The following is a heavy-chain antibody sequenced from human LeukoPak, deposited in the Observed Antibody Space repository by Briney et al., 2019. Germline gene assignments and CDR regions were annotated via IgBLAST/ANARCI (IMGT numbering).Heavy chain of an antibody. D-gene: IGHD6-19*01. V-gene: IGHV1-18*01. CDR3: ARAGQWLVNDWFDP. J-gene: IGHJ5*02. CDR1: GYTFTSYG. CDR2: ISAYNGNA. Sequence: GASVKVSCKASGYTFTSYGISWVRQAPGQGLEWMGWISAYNGNANYAQKLQGRVTMTTDTSTSTAYMELRSLRSDDTAVYYCARAGQWLVNDWFDPWGQGTLVTVSS.